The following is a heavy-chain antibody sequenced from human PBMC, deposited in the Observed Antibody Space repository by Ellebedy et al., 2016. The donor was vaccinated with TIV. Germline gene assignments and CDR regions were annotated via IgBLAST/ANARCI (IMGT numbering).Heavy chain of an antibody. Sequence: GESLKISCAASGFTFSTYTMNWVRQAPGQGLEWVSSISSSSSYIYYADSVKGRFTISRDNAKNSLYLQMNSLRAEDTAVYSCAASPTPDVVVVAAATDGYWGQGTLVTVSS. V-gene: IGHV3-21*06. D-gene: IGHD2-15*01. J-gene: IGHJ4*02. CDR2: ISSSSSYI. CDR3: AASPTPDVVVVAAATDGY. CDR1: GFTFSTYT.